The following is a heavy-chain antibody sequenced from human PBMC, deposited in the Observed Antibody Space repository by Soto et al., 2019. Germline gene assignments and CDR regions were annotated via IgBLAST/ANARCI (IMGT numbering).Heavy chain of an antibody. CDR3: TRHFVV. CDR2: INHSGNT. D-gene: IGHD6-6*01. CDR1: GGSFSDSY. J-gene: IGHJ4*02. V-gene: IGHV4-34*01. Sequence: ETLSLTCAVYGGSFSDSYWSWIRQPPGKGLEWIGEINHSGNTNYNPSLKSRVAISVDTHKNQLSLNLRSVTAADTAVYYCTRHFVVWGQETMVTVS.